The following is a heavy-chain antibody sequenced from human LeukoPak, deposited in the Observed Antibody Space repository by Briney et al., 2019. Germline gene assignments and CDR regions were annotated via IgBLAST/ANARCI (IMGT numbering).Heavy chain of an antibody. Sequence: KPSETLSLTCTVSGGSISSGSYYWSWIRQPAGKGLEWIGRIYTSGSTNYNPSLKSRVTISVDTSKNQFSLKLSSVTAADTAVYYCARVPDFWSGYFDYWGQGTLVTVSS. V-gene: IGHV4-61*02. J-gene: IGHJ4*02. D-gene: IGHD3-3*01. CDR2: IYTSGST. CDR3: ARVPDFWSGYFDY. CDR1: GGSISSGSYY.